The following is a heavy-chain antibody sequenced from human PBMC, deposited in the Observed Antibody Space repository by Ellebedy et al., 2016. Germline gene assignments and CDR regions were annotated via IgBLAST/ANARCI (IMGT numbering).Heavy chain of an antibody. D-gene: IGHD1-14*01. V-gene: IGHV3-53*01. CDR2: IYGTGTS. Sequence: GESLKISXAVSGFSVTSNDMSWVRQAPGRGLELVSLIYGTGTSYYAESVKGRFTISRDNSKKTLYLQMSGLGAEDTAVYYCVTRHNAAFDFWGQGTMVTVS. CDR1: GFSVTSND. CDR3: VTRHNAAFDF. J-gene: IGHJ3*01.